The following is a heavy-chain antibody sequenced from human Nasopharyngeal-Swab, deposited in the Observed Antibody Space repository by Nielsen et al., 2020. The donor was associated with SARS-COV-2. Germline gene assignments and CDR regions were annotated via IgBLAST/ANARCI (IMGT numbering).Heavy chain of an antibody. CDR3: AKDYGLYCSSTSCPDDAFDI. D-gene: IGHD2-2*01. CDR1: GFTFSSYA. J-gene: IGHJ3*02. CDR2: ISGSGGST. V-gene: IGHV3-23*01. Sequence: GESLKISCAASGFTFSSYAMSWVRQAPGKGLEWVSAISGSGGSTYYADSVKGRFTISRDNSKNTLYLQMSSLRAEDTAVYYCAKDYGLYCSSTSCPDDAFDIWGQGTMVTVSS.